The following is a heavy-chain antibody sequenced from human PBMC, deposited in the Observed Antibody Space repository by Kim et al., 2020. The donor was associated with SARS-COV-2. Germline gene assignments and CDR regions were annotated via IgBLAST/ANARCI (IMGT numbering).Heavy chain of an antibody. J-gene: IGHJ5*02. D-gene: IGHD2-15*01. V-gene: IGHV5-51*01. CDR1: GYSFTSYW. Sequence: GESLKISCKGSGYSFTSYWIGWVRQMPGKGLEWMGIIYPGDSDTRYSPSFQGQVTISADKSISTAYLQWRSLKASDTAMYYCARLRFGVVVVVAATPSWFDPWGQGTLVTVSS. CDR3: ARLRFGVVVVVAATPSWFDP. CDR2: IYPGDSDT.